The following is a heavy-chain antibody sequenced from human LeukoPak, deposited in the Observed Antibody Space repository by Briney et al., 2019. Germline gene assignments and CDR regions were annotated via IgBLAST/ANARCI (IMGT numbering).Heavy chain of an antibody. CDR1: GFTFSSNA. J-gene: IGHJ4*02. D-gene: IGHD1-1*01. CDR3: AKEGTGIHFDY. CDR2: ISYDGGNT. V-gene: IGHV3-30-3*01. Sequence: GRSLRLSCAASGFTFSSNAIHWVRQAPGKGLEWVAEISYDGGNTYYADSVKGRFTISRDNSKDTLYLQMNSLRAEDTAVYYCAKEGTGIHFDYWGQGTLVTVSS.